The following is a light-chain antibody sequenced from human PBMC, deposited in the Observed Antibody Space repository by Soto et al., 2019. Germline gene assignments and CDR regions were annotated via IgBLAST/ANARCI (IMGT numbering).Light chain of an antibody. CDR3: SSYGSTSTRYV. V-gene: IGLV2-14*01. J-gene: IGLJ1*01. CDR2: EVS. CDR1: SSDVGGYNY. Sequence: QSALTQPASVSGSPGQSITISCTGTSSDVGGYNYVSWYQQHPGKAPKLMIYEVSNRPSGVSNRFPGSKSANTASLTISGLQAEDEADYFCSSYGSTSTRYVFGTGTKLTVL.